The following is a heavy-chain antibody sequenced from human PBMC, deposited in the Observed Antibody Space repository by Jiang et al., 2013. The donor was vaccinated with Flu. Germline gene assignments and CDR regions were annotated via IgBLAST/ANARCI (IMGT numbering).Heavy chain of an antibody. V-gene: IGHV3-30*18. CDR3: AKGRRPWELLVDY. CDR1: GFTFSSYG. CDR2: ISYDGSNK. Sequence: QLLESGGGVVQPGRSLRLSCAASGFTFSSYGMHWVRQAPGKGLEWVAVISYDGSNKYYADSVKGRFTISRDNSKNTLYLQMNSLRAEDTAVYYCAKGRRPWELLVDYWGQGTLVTVSS. D-gene: IGHD1-26*01. J-gene: IGHJ4*02.